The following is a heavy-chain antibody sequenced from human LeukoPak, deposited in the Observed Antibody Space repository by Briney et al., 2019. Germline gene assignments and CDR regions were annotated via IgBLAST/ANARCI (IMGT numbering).Heavy chain of an antibody. CDR2: IVVGSGNT. CDR1: GYSFTSYW. Sequence: KPGESLKISCKGSGYSFTSYWIGWVRQARGQRLEWIGWIVVGSGNTDYAQKFQERVTITRDMFTSTAYMELSSLRSEDTAVYYCAAGLRGPTVTGKYYYYGMDVWGQGTTVTVSS. D-gene: IGHD4-11*01. V-gene: IGHV1-58*02. J-gene: IGHJ6*02. CDR3: AAGLRGPTVTGKYYYYGMDV.